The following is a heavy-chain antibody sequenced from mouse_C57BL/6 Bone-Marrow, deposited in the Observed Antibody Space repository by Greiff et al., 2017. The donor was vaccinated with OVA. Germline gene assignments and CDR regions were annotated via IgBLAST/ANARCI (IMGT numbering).Heavy chain of an antibody. D-gene: IGHD1-1*01. V-gene: IGHV1-61*01. CDR3: ARWTTVVVSHWYFDV. J-gene: IGHJ1*03. CDR2: IYPSDSET. CDR1: GYTFTSYW. Sequence: QVQLQQPGAELVRPGSSVELSCKASGYTFTSYWMDWVKQRPGQGLEWIGNIYPSDSETHYNQKFKDKATLTVDKSSSTAYMQLSSLTSEDSAVYYCARWTTVVVSHWYFDVWGTGTTVTVSS.